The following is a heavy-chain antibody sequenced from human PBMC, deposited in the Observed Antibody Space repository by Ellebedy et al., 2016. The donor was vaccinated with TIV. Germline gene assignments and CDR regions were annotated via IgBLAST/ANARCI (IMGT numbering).Heavy chain of an antibody. Sequence: PGGSLRLSCAASGFNFRSYWMSWVRQVPGKGLEWVANIRDDSEKYYLDSVKGRFTISRDNSKNSLYLQMHSLRVEDTAVYYCARRGSYGDYAVQINNWFDSWGQGTLVTVSS. CDR1: GFNFRSYW. J-gene: IGHJ5*01. CDR2: IRDDSEK. V-gene: IGHV3-7*01. CDR3: ARRGSYGDYAVQINNWFDS. D-gene: IGHD4-17*01.